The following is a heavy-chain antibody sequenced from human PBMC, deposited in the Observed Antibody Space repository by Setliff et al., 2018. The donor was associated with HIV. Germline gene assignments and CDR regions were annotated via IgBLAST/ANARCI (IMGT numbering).Heavy chain of an antibody. Sequence: PGGSLRLSCAASGFTVSSDYMNWVRQAPGKGLEWLAVIWYDGGKKYYADSVQGRFTISRDDSKNTLYLQMNSLRAEDTAVYYCARGQFRLRPDSLDLWGQGTLVTVSS. CDR1: GFTVSSDY. V-gene: IGHV3-33*08. CDR2: IWYDGGKK. CDR3: ARGQFRLRPDSLDL. J-gene: IGHJ3*01. D-gene: IGHD2-21*01.